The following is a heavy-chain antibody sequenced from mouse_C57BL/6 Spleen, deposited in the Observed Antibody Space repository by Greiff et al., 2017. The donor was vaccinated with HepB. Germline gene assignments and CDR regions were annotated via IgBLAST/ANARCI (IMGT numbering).Heavy chain of an antibody. D-gene: IGHD1-1*01. CDR2: INPSSGYT. CDR3: ARGRYYYGSSYRSYAMDY. CDR1: GYTFTSYW. V-gene: IGHV1-7*01. J-gene: IGHJ4*01. Sequence: QVQLKQSGAELAKPGASVKLSCKASGYTFTSYWMHWVKQRPGQGLEWIGYINPSSGYTKYNQKFKDKATLTADKSSSTAYMQLSSLTYEDSAVYYCARGRYYYGSSYRSYAMDYWGQGTSVTVSS.